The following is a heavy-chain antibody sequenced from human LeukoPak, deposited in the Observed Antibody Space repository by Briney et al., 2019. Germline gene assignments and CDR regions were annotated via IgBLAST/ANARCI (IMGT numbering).Heavy chain of an antibody. CDR3: ATYHSDTGWFDP. Sequence: SETLSLTCTVSGGSISSSSYYWGWIRQPPGKGLEWIGNIYYSGSTYYKPSLRSRVTISVDTSKNQFSLKVSSVTAEDTAVYYCATYHSDTGWFDPWGQGTLVTVSS. CDR2: IYYSGST. V-gene: IGHV4-39*01. CDR1: GGSISSSSYY. J-gene: IGHJ5*02. D-gene: IGHD2-8*02.